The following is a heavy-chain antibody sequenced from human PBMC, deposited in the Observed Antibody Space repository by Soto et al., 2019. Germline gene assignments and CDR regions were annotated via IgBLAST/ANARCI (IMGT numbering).Heavy chain of an antibody. CDR2: ISKNGIDI. D-gene: IGHD1-26*01. CDR3: AHSKYGRFNIGALDI. Sequence: GGSLRLSCAASGFSFSTYEMNWVLQAPGKGLEWVSYISKNGIDIYYADSVKGRFTISRDNANNSLFLQMDSLRPEDTAVYYCAHSKYGRFNIGALDIWGQGTMVTVSS. V-gene: IGHV3-48*03. J-gene: IGHJ3*02. CDR1: GFSFSTYE.